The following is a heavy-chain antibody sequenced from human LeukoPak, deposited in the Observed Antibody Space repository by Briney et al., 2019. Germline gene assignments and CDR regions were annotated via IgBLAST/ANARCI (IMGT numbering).Heavy chain of an antibody. CDR1: GVSINTCCYY. Sequence: SETLSLTCDVSGVSINTCCYYWTWIRQPPGKGLEWIGYKYYSGSTRYNSSVRSRLTISLDSSKNQFSLRLTSVTAADPAVYYCARGRSYGFDFDSWGPGTLVIVSS. CDR3: ARGRSYGFDFDS. V-gene: IGHV4-61*01. D-gene: IGHD5-18*01. CDR2: KYYSGST. J-gene: IGHJ4*02.